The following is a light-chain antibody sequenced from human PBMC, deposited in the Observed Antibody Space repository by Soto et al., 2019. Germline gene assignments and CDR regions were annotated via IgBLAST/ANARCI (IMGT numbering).Light chain of an antibody. CDR1: QGSSSY. CDR3: QHYYSYPLT. V-gene: IGKV1-8*01. Sequence: AIRMTQSPSSLSASTGDRVTITCRASQGSSSYLAWYQQKPGKAPKLLIYAASTLQSGVPSRFSGSGSGTDFTLTISCLQSEDFATYYCQHYYSYPLTFGGGTKVEIK. CDR2: AAS. J-gene: IGKJ4*01.